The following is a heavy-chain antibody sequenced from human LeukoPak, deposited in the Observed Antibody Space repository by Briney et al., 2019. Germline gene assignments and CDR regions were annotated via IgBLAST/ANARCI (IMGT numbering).Heavy chain of an antibody. V-gene: IGHV3-53*01. D-gene: IGHD2/OR15-2a*01. J-gene: IGHJ4*02. CDR2: IYNDGST. CDR1: GFSVSTDH. Sequence: PGGSLRLSCAASGFSVSTDHMSCVRQAPGKGLEWVSVIYNDGSTYYADTVKGRFTISRDNSKNTVDLLVNSLRAEDTAVYYCAKGDSTPDYWGQGTLVTVSS. CDR3: AKGDSTPDY.